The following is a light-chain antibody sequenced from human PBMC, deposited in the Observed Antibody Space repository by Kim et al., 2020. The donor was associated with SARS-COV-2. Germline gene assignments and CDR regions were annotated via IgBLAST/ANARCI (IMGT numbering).Light chain of an antibody. CDR2: QDN. J-gene: IGLJ3*02. V-gene: IGLV3-1*01. Sequence: SYELTQPPSVSVSPGQTASITCSGDKLDYKYACWYQQKPGQSPILVIYQDNKRPSGIPERFSGSNSGNTATLTISGTQAMDEADYYCQAWDSSIVVFGGGTQLTVL. CDR1: KLDYKY. CDR3: QAWDSSIVV.